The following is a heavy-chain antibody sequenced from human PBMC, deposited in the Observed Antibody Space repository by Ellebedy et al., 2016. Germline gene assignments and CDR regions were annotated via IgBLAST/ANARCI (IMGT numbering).Heavy chain of an antibody. J-gene: IGHJ4*02. V-gene: IGHV3-23*01. D-gene: IGHD2-15*01. CDR3: AKVTYSVF. CDR1: GFTFSSYA. Sequence: GGSLRLSXAASGFTFSSYAMSWVRQAPGKGLEWVSAISGSSGSTYYADSLRGRFTISRDNSKNTLYLHINSLRAEDTAIYYCAKVTYSVFWGQGTLVTVSS. CDR2: ISGSSGST.